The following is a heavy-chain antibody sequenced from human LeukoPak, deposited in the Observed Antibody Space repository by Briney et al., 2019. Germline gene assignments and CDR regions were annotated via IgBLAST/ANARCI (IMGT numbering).Heavy chain of an antibody. J-gene: IGHJ4*02. Sequence: QPGGSLRLSCAASGFTFSSYAMSWVRQAPGKGLEWVSAISGSGGSTYYADSVKGRFTISRDNSKNTLYLQMNSPRAEDTAVYYCASDAVVVPAASYFDYWGQGTLVTVSS. CDR1: GFTFSSYA. CDR2: ISGSGGST. CDR3: ASDAVVVPAASYFDY. D-gene: IGHD2-2*01. V-gene: IGHV3-23*01.